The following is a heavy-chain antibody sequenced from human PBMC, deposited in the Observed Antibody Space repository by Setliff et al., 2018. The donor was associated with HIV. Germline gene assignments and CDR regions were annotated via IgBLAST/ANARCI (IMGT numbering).Heavy chain of an antibody. CDR3: ARADYDTGTYYFDF. CDR1: GASISNYY. CDR2: VYYSGST. Sequence: SETLSLTCTVSGASISNYYWSWIRQPPGKGLEWLGYVYYSGSTSYNPFLKSRLTISVDTSKNHFFLRLSSVTAADTAVYYCARADYDTGTYYFDFWGHGTLVTVSS. D-gene: IGHD3-22*01. V-gene: IGHV4-59*01. J-gene: IGHJ4*01.